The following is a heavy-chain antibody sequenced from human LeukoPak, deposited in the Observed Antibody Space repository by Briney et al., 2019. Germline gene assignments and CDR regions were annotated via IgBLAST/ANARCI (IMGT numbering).Heavy chain of an antibody. CDR1: GFTVSNNY. CDR3: AREGSSGWYEFWFDP. V-gene: IGHV3-66*01. J-gene: IGHJ5*02. Sequence: QPGGSLRLSCAASGFTVSNNYMSWVRQAPGKGLECVSDIYSAGTTYYADSVKGRFTISRDNSKNTLYLKMNSLRAEDTAVYYCAREGSSGWYEFWFDPWGQGTLVTVSS. CDR2: IYSAGTT. D-gene: IGHD6-19*01.